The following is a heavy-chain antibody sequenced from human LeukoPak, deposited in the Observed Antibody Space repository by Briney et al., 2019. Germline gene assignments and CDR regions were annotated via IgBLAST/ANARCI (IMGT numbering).Heavy chain of an antibody. Sequence: SETLSLTCIISGGSISSSTYYWGWIRQPPGKGLEWIGTIYYSGNTYYNPSLKSRVTISVDTSKNQFSLKLSSVTAADTAVYFCARGPYSYDSSGAFDIWGQGTMVTVSS. CDR3: ARGPYSYDSSGAFDI. J-gene: IGHJ3*02. CDR1: GGSISSSTYY. D-gene: IGHD3-22*01. CDR2: IYYSGNT. V-gene: IGHV4-39*07.